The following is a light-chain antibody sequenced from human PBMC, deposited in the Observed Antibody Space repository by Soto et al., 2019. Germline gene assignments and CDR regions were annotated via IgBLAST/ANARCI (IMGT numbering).Light chain of an antibody. V-gene: IGKV3-20*01. Sequence: EIVLTQSPGSLSLSPWERATLSCRASQSVSSSYLAWYQQKPGQAPRLLMYGASSRATGIPDRFSGSGSGTEFSLTISSLQSEDFAVYYCQQYSKWPITFGQGTRLEIK. CDR3: QQYSKWPIT. CDR1: QSVSSSY. CDR2: GAS. J-gene: IGKJ5*01.